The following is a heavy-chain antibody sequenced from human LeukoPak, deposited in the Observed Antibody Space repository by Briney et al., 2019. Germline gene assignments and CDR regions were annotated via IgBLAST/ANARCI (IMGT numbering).Heavy chain of an antibody. CDR3: AREYCSGGSCYTTNWFDP. J-gene: IGHJ5*02. V-gene: IGHV4-59*05. CDR2: IYYSGST. Sequence: KSSETLSLTCTVSGGSISSYYWSWIRQPAGKGLEWIGSIYYSGSTYYNSSLKSRVTISVDTSKDQFSLKLSSVTAADTAVYYCAREYCSGGSCYTTNWFDPWGQGTLVTVSS. D-gene: IGHD2-15*01. CDR1: GGSISSYY.